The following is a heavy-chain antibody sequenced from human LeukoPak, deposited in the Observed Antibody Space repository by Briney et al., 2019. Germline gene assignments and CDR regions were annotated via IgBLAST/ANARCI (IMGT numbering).Heavy chain of an antibody. D-gene: IGHD3-10*01. CDR2: IRGTGGST. CDR3: AKVGSLIWFGESMKSAPDY. J-gene: IGHJ4*02. CDR1: GFSFSTYV. Sequence: GGSLRLSCAASGFSFSTYVMSWVRQAPQKGLEWVSGIRGTGGSTFYADSVKGRFIISRDNSKNTLYLQMNRLRVEDTAIYYCAKVGSLIWFGESMKSAPDYWGQGTLVTVSS. V-gene: IGHV3-23*01.